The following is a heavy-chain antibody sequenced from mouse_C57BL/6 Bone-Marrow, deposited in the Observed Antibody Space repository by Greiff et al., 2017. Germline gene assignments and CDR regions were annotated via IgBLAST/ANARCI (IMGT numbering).Heavy chain of an antibody. CDR2: IYPGSGNT. J-gene: IGHJ4*01. CDR3: ARFYYGSSYYAMDY. Sequence: VQLVESGAELVRPGASVKLSCKASGYTFTDYYINWVKQRPGQGLEWIARIYPGSGNTYYNEKFKGKATLTAEKSSSTAYMQLSSLTSEDSAVYFCARFYYGSSYYAMDYWGQGTSVTVSS. V-gene: IGHV1-76*01. CDR1: GYTFTDYY. D-gene: IGHD1-1*01.